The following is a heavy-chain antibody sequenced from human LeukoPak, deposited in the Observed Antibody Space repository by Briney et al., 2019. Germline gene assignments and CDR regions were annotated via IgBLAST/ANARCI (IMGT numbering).Heavy chain of an antibody. Sequence: ASVKVSCKASGYTFTSYGISWVRQAPGQGLEWMGWISAYNGNTNYAQKLQGRVTMTTDTSTSTAYMELRSLRSDDTAVYYCARDHTYYYDSSGYGHFDYWGQGTLVTVSS. CDR1: GYTFTSYG. CDR2: ISAYNGNT. CDR3: ARDHTYYYDSSGYGHFDY. V-gene: IGHV1-18*01. J-gene: IGHJ4*02. D-gene: IGHD3-22*01.